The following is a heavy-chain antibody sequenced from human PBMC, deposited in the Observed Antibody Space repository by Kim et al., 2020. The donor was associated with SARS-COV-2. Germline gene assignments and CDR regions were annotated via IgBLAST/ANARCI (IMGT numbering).Heavy chain of an antibody. D-gene: IGHD7-27*01. Sequence: TYAQGFTRRFVFSLDTSVSTAYLQIYSLKAEDTAVYYCARDSHWGRYFDLWGRGTLVTVSS. V-gene: IGHV7-4-1*01. J-gene: IGHJ2*01. CDR3: ARDSHWGRYFDL.